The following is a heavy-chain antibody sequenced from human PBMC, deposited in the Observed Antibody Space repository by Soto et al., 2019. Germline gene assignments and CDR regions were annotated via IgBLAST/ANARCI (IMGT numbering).Heavy chain of an antibody. CDR1: GGSISSSSYY. CDR2: IYYSGST. D-gene: IGHD4-17*01. Sequence: SETLSLTCTVSGGSISSSSYYWGWIRQPPGKGLEWIGSIYYSGSTYYNPSLKSRVTISVDTSKNQFSLKLSSVTAADTAVYYCARLEGHGYGDYGGGYYFDYWGQGTLVTVSS. CDR3: ARLEGHGYGDYGGGYYFDY. V-gene: IGHV4-39*01. J-gene: IGHJ4*02.